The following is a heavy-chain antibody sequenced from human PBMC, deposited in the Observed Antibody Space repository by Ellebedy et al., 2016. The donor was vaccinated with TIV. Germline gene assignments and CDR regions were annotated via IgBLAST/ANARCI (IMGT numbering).Heavy chain of an antibody. Sequence: GESLKISCGASGFSFRSYWMTWVRQAPGKGLEWVANINQGGSDKYYVDSVKGRFTVSRDNAQNSLFLQMNSLRAEDTAMYFCATDGSYGDYRSPTHAFEMWGQGTLVTVSS. J-gene: IGHJ3*02. D-gene: IGHD4-17*01. CDR1: GFSFRSYW. CDR2: INQGGSDK. V-gene: IGHV3-7*01. CDR3: ATDGSYGDYRSPTHAFEM.